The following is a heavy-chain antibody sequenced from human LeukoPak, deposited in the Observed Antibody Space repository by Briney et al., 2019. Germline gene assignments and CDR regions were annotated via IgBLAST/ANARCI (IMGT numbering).Heavy chain of an antibody. Sequence: SETLSLTCTVSGGSISGTSYYWGWIRQPPGKGLEWIGSIYYSGSTYYNPSLKSRVTISIDTSQNQFSLKLSSVTAADTAVYYCGKGYYGMDVWGQGTTVIVSS. J-gene: IGHJ6*02. CDR2: IYYSGST. CDR3: GKGYYGMDV. CDR1: GGSISGTSYY. V-gene: IGHV4-39*01.